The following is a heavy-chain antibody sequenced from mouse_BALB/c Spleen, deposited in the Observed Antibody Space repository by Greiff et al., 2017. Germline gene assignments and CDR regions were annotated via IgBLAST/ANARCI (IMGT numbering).Heavy chain of an antibody. CDR1: GFTFSSYY. J-gene: IGHJ4*01. CDR2: INSNGGST. Sequence: EVKLVESGGGLVKLGGSLKLSCAASGFTFSSYYMSWVRQTPEKRLELVAAINSNGGSTYYPDTVKGRFTISRDNAKNTLYLQMSSLKSEDTALYYCARRHMITTVYAMDYWGQGTSVTVSS. D-gene: IGHD2-4*01. CDR3: ARRHMITTVYAMDY. V-gene: IGHV5-6-2*01.